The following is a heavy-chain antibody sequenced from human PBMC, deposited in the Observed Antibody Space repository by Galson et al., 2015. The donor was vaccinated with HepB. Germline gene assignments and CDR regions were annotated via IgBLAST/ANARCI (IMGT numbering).Heavy chain of an antibody. CDR3: VKSVSYYGSGSYGY. Sequence: SLRLSCAASGFTFSSYAMHWVRQAPGKGLEYVSAISSNGGSTYYADSLKGRFTISRDNSKNTLYLQMSSLRAEDTAVYYCVKSVSYYGSGSYGYWGQGTLVTVSS. D-gene: IGHD3-10*01. J-gene: IGHJ4*02. V-gene: IGHV3-64D*06. CDR1: GFTFSSYA. CDR2: ISSNGGST.